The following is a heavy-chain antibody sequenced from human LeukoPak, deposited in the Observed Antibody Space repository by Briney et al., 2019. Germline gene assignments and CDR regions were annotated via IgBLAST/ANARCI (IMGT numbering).Heavy chain of an antibody. V-gene: IGHV3-9*01. D-gene: IGHD2-15*01. CDR2: ISWNIGSI. CDR3: AKDMGACSGGSCYSAQAHGMDV. J-gene: IGHJ6*02. CDR1: GFTFDDYA. Sequence: GRSLRLSCAASGFTFDDYAMHWVRQAPGKGLEWVSGISWNIGSIGYADSVKGRFTICRDNAKNSLYLQMNSLRAEDTALYYCAKDMGACSGGSCYSAQAHGMDVWGQGTTVTVSS.